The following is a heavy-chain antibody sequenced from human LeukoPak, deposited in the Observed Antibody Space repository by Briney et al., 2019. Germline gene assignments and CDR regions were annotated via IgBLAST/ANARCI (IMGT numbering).Heavy chain of an antibody. CDR1: GFTFSSYS. V-gene: IGHV3-21*04. CDR2: ISGSSSYI. Sequence: GGSLRLSCAASGFTFSSYSMNWVRQAPGKGLEWVSSISGSSSYIYYADSVKGRFTISRDNSKNTLYLQMNSLRAEDTAVYYCAKDGESGYGDYWGQGTLVTVSS. D-gene: IGHD5-12*01. CDR3: AKDGESGYGDY. J-gene: IGHJ4*02.